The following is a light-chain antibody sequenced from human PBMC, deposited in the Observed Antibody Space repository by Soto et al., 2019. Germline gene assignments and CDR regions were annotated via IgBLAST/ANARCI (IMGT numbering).Light chain of an antibody. J-gene: IGKJ3*01. CDR2: GSS. CDR1: ESVSSN. V-gene: IGKV3-15*01. CDR3: QLNDRTPS. Sequence: EIVMPKSPEKLAVSPGERTTFFCRASESVSSNLAWYQQNPGQAPRLLIYGSSVRATGSPHRFSVSGSGTPFALPFSTLQPEDCTAYYCQLNDRTPSIDPGTKVDI.